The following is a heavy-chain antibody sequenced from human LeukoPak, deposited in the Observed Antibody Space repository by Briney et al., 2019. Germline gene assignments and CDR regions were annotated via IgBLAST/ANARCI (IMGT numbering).Heavy chain of an antibody. D-gene: IGHD5-18*01. J-gene: IGHJ4*02. V-gene: IGHV1-2*02. CDR1: GYTITGDY. Sequence: ASVKVSCEASGYTITGDYMPWVGQAPGQGLEWMGWINPNSGGTNYAQKFQGRVTMTRDTSISTAYMELGRLRSDDTAVYYCAREVLIQLWYGSDYWGEGTLVTVSS. CDR2: INPNSGGT. CDR3: AREVLIQLWYGSDY.